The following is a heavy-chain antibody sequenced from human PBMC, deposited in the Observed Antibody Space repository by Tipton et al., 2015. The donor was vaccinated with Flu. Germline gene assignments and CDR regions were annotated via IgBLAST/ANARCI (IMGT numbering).Heavy chain of an antibody. J-gene: IGHJ3*02. CDR1: GDSIRSSGYY. Sequence: TLSLTCVVSGDSIRSSGYYWGWIRQPPGKGLEWIGNTFHSGETYLNPSLKSRVTISVDTSKNQFSLKLSSVTAADTAVYYCARGLRDGYNPHDAFDIWGQGTMVTVSS. CDR3: ARGLRDGYNPHDAFDI. D-gene: IGHD5-24*01. CDR2: TFHSGET. V-gene: IGHV4-38-2*01.